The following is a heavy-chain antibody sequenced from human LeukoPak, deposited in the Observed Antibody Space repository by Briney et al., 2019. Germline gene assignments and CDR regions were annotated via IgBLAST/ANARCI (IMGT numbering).Heavy chain of an antibody. D-gene: IGHD2/OR15-2a*01. CDR3: ARESNSAPFDY. V-gene: IGHV4-30-4*01. CDR1: GASINSGDYY. CDR2: IYYSGST. Sequence: PSETLSLTCTVSGASINSGDYYWSWIRQPPGKGLEWIGYIYYSGSTYYNPSLKSRVTISVDTSKNQFSLKLSSVTAADTAVYYCARESNSAPFDYWGQGTLVTVSS. J-gene: IGHJ4*02.